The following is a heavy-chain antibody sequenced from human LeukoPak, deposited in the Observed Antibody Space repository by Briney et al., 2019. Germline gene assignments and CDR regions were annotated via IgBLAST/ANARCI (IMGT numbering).Heavy chain of an antibody. V-gene: IGHV1-18*01. Sequence: ASVKVSCKASGYTFTSYGISWVRQAPGQGLEWMGWISAYNGNTNYAQKLQGRVTMTTDTSTSTAYMELRSLRSDDTAVYYCASIVVVPGWGYYYGMDVWGQGTTVTVSS. CDR3: ASIVVVPGWGYYYGMDV. D-gene: IGHD2-2*01. CDR1: GYTFTSYG. CDR2: ISAYNGNT. J-gene: IGHJ6*02.